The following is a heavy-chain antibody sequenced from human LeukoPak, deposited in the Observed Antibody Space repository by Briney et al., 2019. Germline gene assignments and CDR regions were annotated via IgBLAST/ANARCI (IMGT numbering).Heavy chain of an antibody. CDR1: GGSISSSSYY. V-gene: IGHV4-39*01. CDR2: IYYSGST. J-gene: IGHJ4*02. Sequence: SETLSLTCTVSGGSISSSSYYWGWIRQPPGKGLEWIGSIYYSGSTYYNPSLKSRVTISVDTSKNQFSLKLSSVTAADTAVYYCAIGVYDFGSGYYGILGYWGQGTLVTVSS. CDR3: AIGVYDFGSGYYGILGY. D-gene: IGHD3-3*01.